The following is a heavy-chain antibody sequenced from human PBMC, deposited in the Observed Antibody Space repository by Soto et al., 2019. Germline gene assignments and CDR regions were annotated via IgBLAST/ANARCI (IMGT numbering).Heavy chain of an antibody. V-gene: IGHV4-59*01. CDR2: IYDDGSA. D-gene: IGHD2-15*01. Sequence: SETHSLPCTVSCGSIRSFSWGWIPEPPRKGLEWLAYIYDDGSANYNPSLKSRATISLDMSKNQFSLKLTSVTAADTAVYYCARDKYCSGGSCRKNWFDPWGQGTLVTVSS. CDR1: CGSIRSFS. J-gene: IGHJ5*02. CDR3: ARDKYCSGGSCRKNWFDP.